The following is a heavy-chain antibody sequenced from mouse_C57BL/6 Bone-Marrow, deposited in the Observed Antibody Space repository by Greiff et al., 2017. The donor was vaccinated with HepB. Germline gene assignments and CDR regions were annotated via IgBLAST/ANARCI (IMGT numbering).Heavy chain of an antibody. Sequence: VQLQQSGAELAKPGASVKLSCKASGYTFTSYWMHWVKQRPGQGLEWIGYINPRSGYTKYNQKFKDKTTLTTDKSSSTAYMQLSSLTYVDSAVSYCAIRRSYNGSSYCAWCAYWGQGTLVTVSS. J-gene: IGHJ3*01. CDR2: INPRSGYT. CDR1: GYTFTSYW. D-gene: IGHD1-1*01. V-gene: IGHV1-7*01. CDR3: AIRRSYNGSSYCAWCAY.